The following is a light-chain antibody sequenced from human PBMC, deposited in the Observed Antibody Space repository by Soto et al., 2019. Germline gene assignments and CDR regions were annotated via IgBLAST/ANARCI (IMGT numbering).Light chain of an antibody. V-gene: IGKV1-5*03. Sequence: DIQITQSPSTLSASVGDRVTITCRASQSISSWLAWYQQKPGKAPKLLIYKASSLESGVPSRFSGSGSGTEFTLTISSLQPEDFAVYYCQHYNYWPPKTFGQGTKVDIK. CDR1: QSISSW. J-gene: IGKJ1*01. CDR3: QHYNYWPPKT. CDR2: KAS.